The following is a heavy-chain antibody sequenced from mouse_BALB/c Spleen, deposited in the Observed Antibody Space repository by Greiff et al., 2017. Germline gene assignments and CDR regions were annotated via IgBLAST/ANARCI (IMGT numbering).Heavy chain of an antibody. J-gene: IGHJ4*01. D-gene: IGHD2-2*01. Sequence: EVQLQQSGPSLVKPSQTLSLTCSVTGDSITSGYWNWIRKFPGNKLEYMGYISYSGSTYYNPSLKSRISITRDTSKNQYYLQLNSVTTEDTATYYCARGGIYYGYDDAMDYWGQGTSVTVSS. CDR1: GDSITSGY. V-gene: IGHV3-8*02. CDR2: ISYSGST. CDR3: ARGGIYYGYDDAMDY.